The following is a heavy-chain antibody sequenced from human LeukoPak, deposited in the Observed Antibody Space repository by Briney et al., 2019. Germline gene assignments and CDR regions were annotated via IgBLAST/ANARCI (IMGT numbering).Heavy chain of an antibody. V-gene: IGHV3-48*03. CDR3: ARADY. J-gene: IGHJ4*02. CDR1: GFTFSSFE. Sequence: GGSLRLCCAASGFTFSSFEMNWVRQAPGKGLEWVSYISSSGTTIYYADSVKGRFTTSRDNAKNSLYLQMNSLRPEDTAVYYCARADYWGQGALVTVSS. CDR2: ISSSGTTI.